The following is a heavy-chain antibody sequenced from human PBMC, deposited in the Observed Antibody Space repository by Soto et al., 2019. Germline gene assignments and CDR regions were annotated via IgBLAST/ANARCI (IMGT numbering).Heavy chain of an antibody. Sequence: SETLSLTCTVSGGSISSYYWSWIRQPPGKGLEWIGHIYYSGSTNYNPSLKSRVTISVDTSKNQFSLKLSSVTAADTAVFYCAKDRSGSGNYYCDYWGQGALVTVSS. J-gene: IGHJ4*02. CDR3: AKDRSGSGNYYCDY. D-gene: IGHD3-10*01. CDR1: GGSISSYY. V-gene: IGHV4-59*12. CDR2: IYYSGST.